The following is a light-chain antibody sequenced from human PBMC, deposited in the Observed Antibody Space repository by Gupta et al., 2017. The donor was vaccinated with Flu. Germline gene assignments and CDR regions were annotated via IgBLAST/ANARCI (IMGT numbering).Light chain of an antibody. V-gene: IGKV2-28*01. J-gene: IGKJ4*01. CDR3: MQALQTPLT. CDR1: QILLHSNGFTY. Sequence: DIVMTQSPLSLPVTPGEPASISCRSSQILLHSNGFTYLDWYLQKPGQSPQLLIYLGFNRASGVPDRFSGSGSGTDFTLKISRVEADDVGTYYCMQALQTPLTFGGGTKVEIK. CDR2: LGF.